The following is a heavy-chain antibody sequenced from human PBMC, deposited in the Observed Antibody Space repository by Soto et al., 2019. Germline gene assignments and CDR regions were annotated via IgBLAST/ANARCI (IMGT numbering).Heavy chain of an antibody. Sequence: PGGSLRLSCAASGFTFSSYSMNWVRQAPGKGLEWVSSISSSSSYIYYADSVKGRFTISRDNAKNSLYLQMNSLRAEDTAVYYCARDPDILTGYSSYYYGMDVWGQGTTVTV. J-gene: IGHJ6*02. V-gene: IGHV3-21*01. CDR2: ISSSSSYI. CDR3: ARDPDILTGYSSYYYGMDV. CDR1: GFTFSSYS. D-gene: IGHD3-9*01.